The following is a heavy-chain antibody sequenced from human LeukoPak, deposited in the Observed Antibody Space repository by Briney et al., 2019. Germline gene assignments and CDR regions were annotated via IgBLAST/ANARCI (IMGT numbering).Heavy chain of an antibody. D-gene: IGHD1-26*01. Sequence: PGGSLRLSCAAYGFTFSDHYMDWVRQAPGKGLEWVGRTRKKTNSYTTEYAASVKGRFTISRDDSKNSLYLQMNSLKAEDTAVYYCTRVVLVGTTYSYFDYWGQGTLVTVSS. CDR2: TRKKTNSYTT. J-gene: IGHJ4*02. CDR1: GFTFSDHY. CDR3: TRVVLVGTTYSYFDY. V-gene: IGHV3-72*01.